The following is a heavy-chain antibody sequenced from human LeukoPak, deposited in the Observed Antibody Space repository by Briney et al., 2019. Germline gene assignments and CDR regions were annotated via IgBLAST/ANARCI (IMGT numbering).Heavy chain of an antibody. CDR3: ARDQEYYDGSGSYRSIDY. D-gene: IGHD3-10*01. CDR1: GYTFTSYG. V-gene: IGHV1-18*01. CDR2: ICAYNGNT. Sequence: SVTVSCKASGYTFTSYGISWVRQAPGQGLEWMGWICAYNGNTNYAQKLQGRVTMTTDTSTSTAYMELRSLRSDETAVYYCARDQEYYDGSGSYRSIDYWGQGTLVTVSS. J-gene: IGHJ4*02.